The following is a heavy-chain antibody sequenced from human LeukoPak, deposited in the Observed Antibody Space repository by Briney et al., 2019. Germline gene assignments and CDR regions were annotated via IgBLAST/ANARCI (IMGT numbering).Heavy chain of an antibody. D-gene: IGHD3-22*01. CDR2: IYTSGST. J-gene: IGHJ6*03. CDR3: ARVYYDSSGYSYYYYMDV. V-gene: IGHV4-61*02. Sequence: SETLSLTCTVSGGSISSGSYYWSWIRQPAGKGLEWIGRIYTSGSTNYNPSLKSRVTISVDTSKNQFSLKLSSVTAADTAVYYCARVYYDSSGYSYYYYMDVWGKGTTVTVSS. CDR1: GGSISSGSYY.